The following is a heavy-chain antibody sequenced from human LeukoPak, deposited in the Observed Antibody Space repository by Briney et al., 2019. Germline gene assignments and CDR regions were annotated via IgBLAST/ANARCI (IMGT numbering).Heavy chain of an antibody. Sequence: GGSLRLSCAASTFTFTNYWMTWVRQTPGKGLEWVANINQGGSEKYYVDSVKGRFTISRDNAKNSLYLQMNSLRAEDTAVYYCAREHGHYYDSSGYYYFDYWGQGTLVTVSS. J-gene: IGHJ4*02. CDR1: TFTFTNYW. CDR3: AREHGHYYDSSGYYYFDY. D-gene: IGHD3-22*01. V-gene: IGHV3-7*01. CDR2: INQGGSEK.